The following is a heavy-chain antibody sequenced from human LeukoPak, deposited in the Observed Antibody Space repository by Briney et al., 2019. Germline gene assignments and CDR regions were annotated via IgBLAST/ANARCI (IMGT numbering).Heavy chain of an antibody. V-gene: IGHV1-69*02. CDR1: GGTFSSYT. CDR2: IIPILGIA. D-gene: IGHD3-22*01. CDR3: ARGVHYDSSGYYFAY. Sequence: AASVKVSCNASGGTFSSYTISWVRQAPRQGLEWMGRIIPILGIANYAQKFQGRVTITADKSTSTAYMELSSLRSEDTAVYYCARGVHYDSSGYYFAYWGQGTLVTVSS. J-gene: IGHJ4*02.